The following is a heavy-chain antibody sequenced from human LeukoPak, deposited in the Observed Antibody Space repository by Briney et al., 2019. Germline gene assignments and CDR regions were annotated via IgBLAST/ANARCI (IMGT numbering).Heavy chain of an antibody. D-gene: IGHD2-15*01. V-gene: IGHV3-53*01. J-gene: IGHJ4*02. CDR3: ARAPHPYCSGGNCIYFDY. Sequence: GGSLRLSCAASEVTFTSNYMSWVRQAPGKGLQWVSVIYPGGDIYYADSVKGRFIISRDNAKKSLYLQMNSLRAEDTAVYYCARAPHPYCSGGNCIYFDYWGQGTLVTVSS. CDR2: IYPGGDI. CDR1: EVTFTSNY.